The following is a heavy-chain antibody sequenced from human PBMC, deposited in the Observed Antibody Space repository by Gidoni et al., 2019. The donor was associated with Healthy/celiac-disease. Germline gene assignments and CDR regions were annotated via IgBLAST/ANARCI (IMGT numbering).Heavy chain of an antibody. D-gene: IGHD2-21*02. J-gene: IGHJ6*02. CDR1: W. Sequence: WMSWVRQAPGKGLEWVGRIKSKTDGGTTDYAAPVKGRFTISRDDSKNTLYLQMNSLKTEDTAVYYCTTDPLTYYYYGMDVWGQGTTVTVSS. CDR2: IKSKTDGGTT. V-gene: IGHV3-15*01. CDR3: TTDPLTYYYYGMDV.